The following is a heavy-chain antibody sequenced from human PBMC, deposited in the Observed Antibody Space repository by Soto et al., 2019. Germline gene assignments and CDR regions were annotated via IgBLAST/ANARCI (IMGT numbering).Heavy chain of an antibody. D-gene: IGHD3-10*01. CDR3: AHIMVRGVIKPQRLRYFQH. CDR1: GFSLSTSGVG. V-gene: IGHV2-5*02. J-gene: IGHJ1*01. Sequence: QITLKESGPTLVKPTQTLTLTCTFSGFSLSTSGVGVGWIRQPPGKALEWLALIYWDDDKRYSPSLKSRLTITKDTSKNQVVLTMTHMDPVDTATYYCAHIMVRGVIKPQRLRYFQHWGQGTLVTVSS. CDR2: IYWDDDK.